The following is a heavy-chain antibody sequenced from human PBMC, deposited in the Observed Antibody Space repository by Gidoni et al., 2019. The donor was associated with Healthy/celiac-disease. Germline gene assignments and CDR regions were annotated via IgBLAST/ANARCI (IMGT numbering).Heavy chain of an antibody. J-gene: IGHJ4*02. CDR1: GFTFSSYG. D-gene: IGHD2-21*01. CDR3: AKDDEEGIFDY. CDR2: ISYDGSNK. Sequence: QVQLVESGGGVVQPGRSLRLSCAASGFTFSSYGMHWVRPAPGKGLGWVAVISYDGSNKYYADSVKGRFTISRDNSKNTLYLQMNSLRAEDTAVYYCAKDDEEGIFDYWGQGTLVTVSS. V-gene: IGHV3-30*18.